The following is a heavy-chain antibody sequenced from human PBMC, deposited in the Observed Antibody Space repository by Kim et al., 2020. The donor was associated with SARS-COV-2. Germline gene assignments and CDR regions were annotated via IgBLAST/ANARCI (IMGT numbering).Heavy chain of an antibody. CDR3: AMGGELRGYYFDY. J-gene: IGHJ4*02. CDR2: IYHSGST. D-gene: IGHD3-10*01. Sequence: SETLSLTCAVSGGSISSSNWWSWVRQPPGKGLEWIGEIYHSGSTNYNPSLKSRVTISVDKSKNQFSLKLSSVTAADTAVYYCAMGGELRGYYFDYWGQGTLVTVSS. V-gene: IGHV4-4*02. CDR1: GGSISSSNW.